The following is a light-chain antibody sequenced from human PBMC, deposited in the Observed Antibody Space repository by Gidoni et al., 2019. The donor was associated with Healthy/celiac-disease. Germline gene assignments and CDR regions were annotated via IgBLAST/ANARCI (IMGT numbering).Light chain of an antibody. J-gene: IGKJ4*01. Sequence: DIQLTQSPSFLSASVGDRVTITCRASQDIGSHIAWYQQKPGKAPKLLIYYAFILHSGVPSRFSGSGSGTEFSLTISSLQPGDFATYYCQQANSHLALTCGVGTKVDI. V-gene: IGKV1-9*01. CDR1: QDIGSH. CDR2: YAF. CDR3: QQANSHLALT.